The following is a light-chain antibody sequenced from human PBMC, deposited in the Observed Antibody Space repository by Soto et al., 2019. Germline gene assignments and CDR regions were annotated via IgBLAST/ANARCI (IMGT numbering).Light chain of an antibody. CDR2: KAS. CDR3: QQYNSYSRT. CDR1: QSISSW. V-gene: IGKV1-5*03. Sequence: DIQMTQSPSTLSASVGDRVTITCRASQSISSWLAWYQQKPGKAPKLLIYKASSLESGVPSRFSGSGSGTEFTPTINSLQPDDFATYYCQQYNSYSRTFGQGTKVEIK. J-gene: IGKJ1*01.